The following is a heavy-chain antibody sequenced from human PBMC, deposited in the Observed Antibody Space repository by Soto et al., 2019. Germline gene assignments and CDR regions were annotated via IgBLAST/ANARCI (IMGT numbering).Heavy chain of an antibody. CDR1: GASLTKSY. CDR2: VFYSGTT. D-gene: IGHD2-21*01. J-gene: IGHJ6*02. V-gene: IGHV4-59*01. CDR3: ARERIGEDYYYGMDV. Sequence: QVQLQESGPGLVKTSETLSLTCNVSGASLTKSYWSWIRQPPGKGLEWIGNVFYSGTTRYNPSLKSRVSMSVDTSKSHFSLRLSFVTAADTAVYYCARERIGEDYYYGMDVWDQGTTVTVSS.